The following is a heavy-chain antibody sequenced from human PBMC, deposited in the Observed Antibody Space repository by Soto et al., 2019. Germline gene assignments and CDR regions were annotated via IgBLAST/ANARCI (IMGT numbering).Heavy chain of an antibody. CDR2: LNGGTGQT. V-gene: IGHV1-3*01. D-gene: IGHD3-10*01. CDR3: AKDSVQWFGDPDGAFDI. J-gene: IGHJ3*02. Sequence: ASVKVSCKASGYTFSTYAIHWVRQAPGQSLEWMGWLNGGTGQTRYSQRFQDRVTITRDTSASTAYMEVSSLRAEDTALYYCAKDSVQWFGDPDGAFDIWGQGTMVTVSS. CDR1: GYTFSTYA.